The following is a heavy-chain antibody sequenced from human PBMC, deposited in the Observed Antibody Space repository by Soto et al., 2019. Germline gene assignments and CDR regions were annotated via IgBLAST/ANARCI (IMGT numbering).Heavy chain of an antibody. V-gene: IGHV4-39*01. Sequence: SATLSRICNVSGGSISSSSYYRCWLRQPPGKGLEWIGSIYYSGSTYYNPSLKSRVTISVDTSKNQFSLKLSSVTAADTAVYYCARHSYYYGSTYGCWLDPWGQG. D-gene: IGHD3-10*01. J-gene: IGHJ5*02. CDR2: IYYSGST. CDR3: ARHSYYYGSTYGCWLDP. CDR1: GGSISSSSYY.